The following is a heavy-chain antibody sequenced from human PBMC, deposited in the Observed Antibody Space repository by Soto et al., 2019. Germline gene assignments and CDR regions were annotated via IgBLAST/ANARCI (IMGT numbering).Heavy chain of an antibody. Sequence: QVQLEQSGAEVKRPGASVKVSCKASGYTFTSYDINWVRQATGQGLEWMGWMTPNSGNTGYAQKFQGRVTMTSDTSRSTASMELSSLTSEVTAVYYCARTLYGTGSFDHWGQGTLVTVSS. CDR3: ARTLYGTGSFDH. CDR1: GYTFTSYD. V-gene: IGHV1-8*02. CDR2: MTPNSGNT. J-gene: IGHJ4*02. D-gene: IGHD3-10*01.